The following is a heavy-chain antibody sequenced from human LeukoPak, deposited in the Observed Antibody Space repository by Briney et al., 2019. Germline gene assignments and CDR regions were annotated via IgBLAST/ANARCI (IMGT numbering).Heavy chain of an antibody. Sequence: PGGSLSLSCAASGFTFNNYAMSWVRQTPGKGLEWVSGISDNDGSTYYTDSVKGRFTISRDNSKDTVYLQMNNLRAADTALYFCVRHDSYIPFWGQGSLVTVSS. D-gene: IGHD5-18*01. CDR1: GFTFNNYA. CDR3: VRHDSYIPF. CDR2: ISDNDGST. J-gene: IGHJ1*01. V-gene: IGHV3-23*01.